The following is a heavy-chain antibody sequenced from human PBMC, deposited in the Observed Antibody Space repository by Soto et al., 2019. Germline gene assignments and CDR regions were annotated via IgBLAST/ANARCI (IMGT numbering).Heavy chain of an antibody. D-gene: IGHD2-21*02. CDR2: IYHTGST. V-gene: IGHV4-4*02. J-gene: IGHJ5*02. CDR1: GASISSTYW. Sequence: QVQLRESGPGLVKPSGTLSLTCVVSGASISSTYWWSWVRQPPGKGLEWIGEIYHTGSTKYNPSLNSRGTISLDKSNNECSLKLNSVTAADTAVHYCATLPPRIEVVVTPLPTWGQGILVTVSS. CDR3: ATLPPRIEVVVTPLPT.